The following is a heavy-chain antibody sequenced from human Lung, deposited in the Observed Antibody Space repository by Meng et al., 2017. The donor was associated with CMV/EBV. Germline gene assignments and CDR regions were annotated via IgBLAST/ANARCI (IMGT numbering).Heavy chain of an antibody. V-gene: IGHV3-43*01. CDR2: ISWDGGST. D-gene: IGHD3-22*01. Sequence: EVQLVESGGVWVQPGGSLRVSCVASGFTFDDYTMHWVRQPPGKGLEWVSLISWDGGSTYYADSVEGRFTISRDNMKNSLYLQMNTLTSEDTALYYCARGYDSSGYLDYWGQGTLVTVSS. CDR1: GFTFDDYT. J-gene: IGHJ4*02. CDR3: ARGYDSSGYLDY.